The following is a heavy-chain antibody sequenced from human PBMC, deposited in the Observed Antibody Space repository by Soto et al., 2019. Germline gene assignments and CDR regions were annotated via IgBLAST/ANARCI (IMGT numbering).Heavy chain of an antibody. CDR3: AIDRHYPFFDP. CDR1: GGSSRDGGYY. CDR2: IYYSGST. Sequence: PLPLSSSVAGGSSRDGGYYWIRIQQSPGKGLEWIGYIYYSGSTYYNPSLESRVAISLDTSRSQFSLTLHSVTAAYTAIYYCAIDRHYPFFDPWGHGPLVTSPQ. D-gene: IGHD1-26*01. V-gene: IGHV4-31*03. J-gene: IGHJ5*02.